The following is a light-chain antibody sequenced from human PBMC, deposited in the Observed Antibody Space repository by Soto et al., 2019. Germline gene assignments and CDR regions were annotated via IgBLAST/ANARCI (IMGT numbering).Light chain of an antibody. CDR1: QSVSSY. CDR2: DAS. J-gene: IGKJ3*01. CDR3: QQRSNLPFT. Sequence: EIVLTQSPATLSLSPGERATLSCRASQSVSSYLAWYQQKPGQAPRLLIYDASNRATGIPARFSGSGSGTDFTLTISSLEHEDFAGYYCQQRSNLPFTCGPGTKVDIK. V-gene: IGKV3-11*01.